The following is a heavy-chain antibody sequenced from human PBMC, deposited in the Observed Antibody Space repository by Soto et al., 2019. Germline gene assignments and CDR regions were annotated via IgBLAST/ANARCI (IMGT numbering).Heavy chain of an antibody. D-gene: IGHD2-15*01. CDR3: ARGGPNIVVVVAATPEYFQH. V-gene: IGHV4-34*01. CDR2: INHSGST. J-gene: IGHJ1*01. Sequence: SETLSLTCAVYGGSFSGYYWSWTRQPPGKGLEWIGEINHSGSTNYNPSLKSRVTISVDTSKNQFSLKLSSVTAADTAVYYCARGGPNIVVVVAATPEYFQHWGQGTLVTVSS. CDR1: GGSFSGYY.